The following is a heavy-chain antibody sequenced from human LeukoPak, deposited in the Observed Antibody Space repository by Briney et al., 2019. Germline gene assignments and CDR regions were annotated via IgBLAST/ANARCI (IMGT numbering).Heavy chain of an antibody. J-gene: IGHJ6*03. CDR1: GGTFSSYA. V-gene: IGHV1-69*05. CDR3: ARDGVAASLPMDV. CDR2: IIPIFGTA. Sequence: PRASVKVSCKASGGTFSSYAISWVRQAPGQGLEWMGGIIPIFGTANYAQKFQGRVTITTDESTSTAYMELSSLRSEDTAVYYCARDGVAASLPMDVWGKGTTVTVSS. D-gene: IGHD6-13*01.